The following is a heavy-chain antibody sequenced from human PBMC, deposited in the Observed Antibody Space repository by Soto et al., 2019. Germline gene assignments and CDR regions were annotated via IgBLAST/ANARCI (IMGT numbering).Heavy chain of an antibody. CDR1: SGSISSSNW. V-gene: IGHV4-4*02. Sequence: QVQLQESGPGLVKPSGTLSLTCAVSSGSISSSNWWSWVRQPPGKGLEWIGKIYHSGSTNYNPSLKGRVTISVDKSRNQFSLKLSSVTAADTAVYYCASQSTVTTINGAFDIWGQGTMVTVSS. D-gene: IGHD4-17*01. CDR2: IYHSGST. J-gene: IGHJ3*02. CDR3: ASQSTVTTINGAFDI.